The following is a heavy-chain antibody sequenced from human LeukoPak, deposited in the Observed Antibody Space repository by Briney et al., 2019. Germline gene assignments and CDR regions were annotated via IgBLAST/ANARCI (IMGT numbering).Heavy chain of an antibody. J-gene: IGHJ4*02. V-gene: IGHV3-30-3*01. D-gene: IGHD6-13*01. CDR1: GFTFSDYA. CDR3: ARGRYSSRSGGYYFDF. Sequence: GGSLRLSCAPSGFTFSDYAMHWVRQAPGKGPEWVAVISYDGSNKYYADSVKGRFTISRDNAKNSLYLQMNSLRAEDTAVYYCARGRYSSRSGGYYFDFWGQGTLVTVSS. CDR2: ISYDGSNK.